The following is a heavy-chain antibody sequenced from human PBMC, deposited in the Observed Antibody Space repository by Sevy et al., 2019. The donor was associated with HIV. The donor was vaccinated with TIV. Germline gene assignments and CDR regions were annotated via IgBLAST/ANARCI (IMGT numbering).Heavy chain of an antibody. V-gene: IGHV1-69*13. CDR3: ATTVSCGGDCYFFDP. CDR2: IITISGTA. J-gene: IGHJ5*02. CDR1: GDIFRNFV. D-gene: IGHD2-21*02. Sequence: ASVKVSCKASGDIFRNFVITWVRQAPGQGLEWMGGIITISGTANNAQKYNGRVTITADEATSTAYMELRSLRSADTAVYYCATTVSCGGDCYFFDPWGQGTLVTVSS.